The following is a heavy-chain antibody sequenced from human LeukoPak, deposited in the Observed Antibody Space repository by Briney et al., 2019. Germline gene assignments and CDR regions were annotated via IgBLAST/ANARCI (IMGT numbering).Heavy chain of an antibody. CDR1: GGSISSYY. V-gene: IGHV4-59*01. CDR3: ARDKSPTETDY. D-gene: IGHD1-26*01. Sequence: SETLSLTXTVSGGSISSYYWSWIRQPPGKGLEWIGYIYYSGSTNYNPSLKSRVTISVDTSKNQFSLKLSSVTAADTAVYYCARDKSPTETDYWGQGTLVTVSS. CDR2: IYYSGST. J-gene: IGHJ4*02.